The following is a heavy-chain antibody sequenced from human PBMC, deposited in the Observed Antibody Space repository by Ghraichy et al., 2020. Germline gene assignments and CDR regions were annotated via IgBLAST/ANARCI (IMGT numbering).Heavy chain of an antibody. CDR1: GGAISSNDY. V-gene: IGHV4-39*01. D-gene: IGHD4-17*01. Sequence: SETLSLTCTVSGGAISSNDYWGWIRQHPGKGLEWSGLNYYSGSTYYNPSPQSRVTRSLDTSKNQFSLMQSSVTAADTALYYCARISDYGVDYSHYWGQGALVTLSS. J-gene: IGHJ4*02. CDR3: ARISDYGVDYSHY. CDR2: NYYSGST.